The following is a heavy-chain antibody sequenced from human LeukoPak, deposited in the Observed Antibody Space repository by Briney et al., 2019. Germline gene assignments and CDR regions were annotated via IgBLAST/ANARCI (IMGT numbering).Heavy chain of an antibody. J-gene: IGHJ3*02. Sequence: GGSLRLSCAASGFTFSSYGMHWVRQAPGKGLEWVAFIRYDGSNKYYADSVKGRFTISRDNSKNTPYLQMNSLRAEDTAVYYCANLVGASYDAFDIWGQGTMVTVSS. D-gene: IGHD1-26*01. V-gene: IGHV3-30*02. CDR2: IRYDGSNK. CDR1: GFTFSSYG. CDR3: ANLVGASYDAFDI.